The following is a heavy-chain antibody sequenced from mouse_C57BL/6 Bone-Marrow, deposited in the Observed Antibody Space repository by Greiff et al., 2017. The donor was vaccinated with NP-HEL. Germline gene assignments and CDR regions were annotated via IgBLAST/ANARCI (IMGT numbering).Heavy chain of an antibody. Sequence: VKVVESGAELMKPGASVKLSCKATGYTFTGYWIEWVKQRPGHGLEWIGEILPGSGSTNYNEKFKGKATFTADTSSNTAYMQLSSLTTEDSAIYYCASRGLRRRFYFDYWGQGTTLTVSS. CDR1: GYTFTGYW. CDR3: ASRGLRRRFYFDY. CDR2: ILPGSGST. D-gene: IGHD2-4*01. J-gene: IGHJ2*01. V-gene: IGHV1-9*01.